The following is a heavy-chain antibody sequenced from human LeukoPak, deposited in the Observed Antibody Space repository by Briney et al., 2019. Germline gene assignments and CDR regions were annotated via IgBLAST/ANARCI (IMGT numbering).Heavy chain of an antibody. J-gene: IGHJ4*02. Sequence: SGTLSLTCAVSGGSISSSDWWSWVRQPPGKGLEWLGQIYYSGSTNYNPSLKSRVTISVDTSKNQFSLRLSSVTAADTAVYYCARSPGYYFDYWGQGTLVTVSS. CDR1: GGSISSSDW. CDR3: ARSPGYYFDY. V-gene: IGHV4-4*02. CDR2: IYYSGST. D-gene: IGHD3-9*01.